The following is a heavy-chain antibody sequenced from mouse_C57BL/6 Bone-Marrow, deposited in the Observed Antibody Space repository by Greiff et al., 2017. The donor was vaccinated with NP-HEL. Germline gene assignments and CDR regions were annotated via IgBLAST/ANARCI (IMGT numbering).Heavy chain of an antibody. Sequence: VQLQQSGAELARPGASVKLSCKASGYTFTSYGISWVKQRTGQGLEWIGEIYPRSGNTYYIEKFKGKATLTADKSSSTAYMELRSLTSEDSAVYFCARDYYGSSYGGYWGQGTTLTVSS. D-gene: IGHD1-1*01. CDR3: ARDYYGSSYGGY. CDR2: IYPRSGNT. V-gene: IGHV1-81*01. CDR1: GYTFTSYG. J-gene: IGHJ2*01.